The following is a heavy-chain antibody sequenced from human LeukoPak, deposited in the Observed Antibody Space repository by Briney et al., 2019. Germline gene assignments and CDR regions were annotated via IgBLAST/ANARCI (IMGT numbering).Heavy chain of an antibody. CDR1: GGSISSSSYY. Sequence: SETLSLTCTVSGGSISSSSYYWGWNRQPPGKGLEWIGNIFYSGNTYYNPSLRSRVTISLDTSKNQFSLKLSSVTAADTAVYYCARDPRCSGGSCYSVRGRNFDYWGQGTLVTVSS. V-gene: IGHV4-39*07. D-gene: IGHD2-15*01. CDR3: ARDPRCSGGSCYSVRGRNFDY. CDR2: IFYSGNT. J-gene: IGHJ4*02.